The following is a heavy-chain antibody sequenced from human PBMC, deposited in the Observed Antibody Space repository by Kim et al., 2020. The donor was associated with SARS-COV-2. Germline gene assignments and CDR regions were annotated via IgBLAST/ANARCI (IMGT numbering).Heavy chain of an antibody. J-gene: IGHJ6*02. D-gene: IGHD6-19*01. CDR3: ARDSRSGWSYNYGMDV. CDR1: GGSFSSNY. V-gene: IGHV4-34*01. Sequence: SETLSLTCAVYGGSFSSNYWSWIRQPPGKGLEWIGEINHSGRTNYNPSLKSRVTISEDTSKNQFSLKLNSVTAADTAVYYCARDSRSGWSYNYGMDVWGQGTTVTVSS. CDR2: INHSGRT.